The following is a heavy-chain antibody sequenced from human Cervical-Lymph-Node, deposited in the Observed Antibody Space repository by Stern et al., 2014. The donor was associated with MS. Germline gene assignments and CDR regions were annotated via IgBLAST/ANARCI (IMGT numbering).Heavy chain of an antibody. CDR3: ARGVVSNRAAATLHNLFDP. V-gene: IGHV1-69*09. CDR2: IIPILGLP. CDR1: GGTFISSYA. J-gene: IGHJ5*02. D-gene: IGHD2-15*01. Sequence: VQLVESGAEVKKPGSSVNVSCKASGGTFISSYAITWMRQAPGQGLEWMGRIIPILGLPNYAQKFQGRVTLTADTSTSTTYMELSSLRSEDTAVYYCARGVVSNRAAATLHNLFDPWGQGTLVTVS.